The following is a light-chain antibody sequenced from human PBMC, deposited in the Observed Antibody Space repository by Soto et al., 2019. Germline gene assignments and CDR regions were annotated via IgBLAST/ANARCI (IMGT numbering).Light chain of an antibody. CDR1: QSISTW. CDR3: QHYNSYPWT. Sequence: DIQMTQSPSTLSASVGDRVTITCRASQSISTWLAWYQQRPGNAPKLLIYQASSLERGVPSRFSGSGSGTEITLTINSLQPDDFASYYCQHYNSYPWTFGHGTKVEIK. V-gene: IGKV1-5*03. J-gene: IGKJ1*01. CDR2: QAS.